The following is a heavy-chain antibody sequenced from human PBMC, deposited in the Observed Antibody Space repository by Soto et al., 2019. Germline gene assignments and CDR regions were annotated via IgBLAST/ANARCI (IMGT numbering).Heavy chain of an antibody. CDR1: GGSFSGYY. CDR3: ARAHYADYGYGMDV. CDR2: INHSGST. V-gene: IGHV4-34*01. J-gene: IGHJ6*02. D-gene: IGHD4-17*01. Sequence: SETLSLTCAVYGGSFSGYYWSWIRQPPGKGLEWIGEINHSGSTNYNPSLKSRVTISVDTSKNQFSLKLSSVTAADTAVYYCARAHYADYGYGMDVWGQGTMVTLSS.